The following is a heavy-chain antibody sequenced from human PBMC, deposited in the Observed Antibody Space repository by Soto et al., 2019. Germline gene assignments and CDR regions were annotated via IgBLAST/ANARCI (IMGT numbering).Heavy chain of an antibody. CDR2: INAGNGNT. CDR3: ARDIVVVVAASYYYSGMDV. V-gene: IGHV1-3*01. J-gene: IGHJ6*02. CDR1: GYTFTSYT. Sequence: ASVKVSCKASGYTFTSYTMHWVRQAPGQRLEWTGWINAGNGNTKYSQKFQGRVTISRDTFASTAYMELSSLRSEDTAVYYCARDIVVVVAASYYYSGMDVWGQGTTVTVSS. D-gene: IGHD2-15*01.